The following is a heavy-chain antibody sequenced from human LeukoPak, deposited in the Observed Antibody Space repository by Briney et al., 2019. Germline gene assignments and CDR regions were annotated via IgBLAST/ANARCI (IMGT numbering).Heavy chain of an antibody. Sequence: SETLSLTCTVSGGSISSYYWTWIRQPPGKGLEWIGYMYYSGSTNYNPSLKSRVTIFVDTSKNQFSLKLSSVTAADTAVYYCARHGPYGDYPDYWGQGTLVTVSS. J-gene: IGHJ4*02. V-gene: IGHV4-59*08. CDR3: ARHGPYGDYPDY. CDR1: GGSISSYY. CDR2: MYYSGST. D-gene: IGHD4-17*01.